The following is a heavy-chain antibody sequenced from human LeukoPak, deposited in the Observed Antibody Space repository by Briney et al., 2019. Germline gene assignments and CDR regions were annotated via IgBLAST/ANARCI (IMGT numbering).Heavy chain of an antibody. Sequence: SETLSLTCTGPGGSITSNYWSWIRQPAGKGLEWIGRVSTSGTSNYCPSRKSRITMSVDTSNNQFSLRLSSVTAADTAVYYCARHSGWYEIDYYYYMDGWGKGTTVTVSS. J-gene: IGHJ6*03. CDR2: VSTSGTS. CDR3: ARHSGWYEIDYYYYMDG. D-gene: IGHD6-19*01. V-gene: IGHV4-4*07. CDR1: GGSITSNY.